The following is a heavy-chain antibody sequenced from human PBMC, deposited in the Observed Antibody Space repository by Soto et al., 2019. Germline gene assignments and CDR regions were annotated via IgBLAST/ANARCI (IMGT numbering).Heavy chain of an antibody. D-gene: IGHD3-10*01. CDR1: GFSFSSYS. V-gene: IGHV3-21*01. J-gene: IGHJ4*02. Sequence: EVQLVESGGGLVQPGGSLRLSCVASGFSFSSYSMNWVRQAPGKGLEWVSSISSSSSYIYYADSVKGRFTISRDNAKNSLYLQMNSLRAEDTAVYYCARDLTIVGSPDYWGQGTLVTVSS. CDR3: ARDLTIVGSPDY. CDR2: ISSSSSYI.